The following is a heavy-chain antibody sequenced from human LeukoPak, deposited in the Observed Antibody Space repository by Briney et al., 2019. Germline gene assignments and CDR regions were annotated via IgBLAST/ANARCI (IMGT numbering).Heavy chain of an antibody. V-gene: IGHV4-4*09. CDR3: ASTRRAAVVGRFES. CDR2: IYHSGNT. D-gene: IGHD6-19*01. J-gene: IGHJ4*02. Sequence: SEPLCLPCNVSGGSMSSNYWSWTRQPPGKGLEWIGYIYHSGNTNYSPSLESRVTMSVDESKNQFSLRVHFVSAADTAVYYCASTRRAAVVGRFESWGQGTLVTVSS. CDR1: GGSMSSNY.